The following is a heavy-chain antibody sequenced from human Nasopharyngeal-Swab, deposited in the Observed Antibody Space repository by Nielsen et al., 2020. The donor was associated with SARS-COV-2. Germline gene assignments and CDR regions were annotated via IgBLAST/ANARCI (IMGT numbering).Heavy chain of an antibody. J-gene: IGHJ6*03. D-gene: IGHD3-10*01. Sequence: SQTLSLTCGVSGVSIDSGAYYWTWIRQLPGKGLEWIGNIYFGGTYYNPSLESRLIISMDTSKNQFSLTLASVTAADTAVYYCARDRRIGYMDVWGKGTAVTVSS. CDR1: GVSIDSGAYY. CDR2: IYFGGT. CDR3: ARDRRIGYMDV. V-gene: IGHV4-31*02.